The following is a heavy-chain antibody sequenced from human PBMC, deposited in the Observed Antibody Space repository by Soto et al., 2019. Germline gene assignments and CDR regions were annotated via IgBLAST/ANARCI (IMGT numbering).Heavy chain of an antibody. CDR2: IKSKVDSATT. Sequence: GGSLRLSCAASGFIFGNAWMNWVRQAAGGGLESVGRIKSKVDSATTDFAAPVKGRIAISRDDSKDMMYMEMSSLKTEAIALYYCTTDADINMPIAPSDYWGQGTLVTVSS. CDR3: TTDADINMPIAPSDY. V-gene: IGHV3-15*07. CDR1: GFIFGNAW. J-gene: IGHJ4*02. D-gene: IGHD2-2*01.